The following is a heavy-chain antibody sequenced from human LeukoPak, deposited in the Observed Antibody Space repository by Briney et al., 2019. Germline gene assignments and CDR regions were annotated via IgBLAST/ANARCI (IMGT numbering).Heavy chain of an antibody. Sequence: ASVKVSCKASGYTFTSYYMHWVRQAPGQGLEWMGIINPSGGSTSYAQKFQGRVTMTRDTSTSTVYMELSSLRSEDTAVYYCSRESKIGTTGGWFDPWGQGTLVTVSS. V-gene: IGHV1-46*01. CDR3: SRESKIGTTGGWFDP. CDR1: GYTFTSYY. J-gene: IGHJ5*02. D-gene: IGHD1-1*01. CDR2: INPSGGST.